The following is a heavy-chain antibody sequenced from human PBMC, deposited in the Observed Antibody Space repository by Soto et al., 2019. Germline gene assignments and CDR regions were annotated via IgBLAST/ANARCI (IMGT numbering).Heavy chain of an antibody. J-gene: IGHJ4*02. CDR3: ARDYAGGPFFDY. D-gene: IGHD4-17*01. CDR2: IYYSGST. V-gene: IGHV4-59*01. Sequence: QVQLQESGPGLVKPSETLSLTCTVSGGSISSYYWSWLRQPPGKGLEWIGYIYYSGSTNYNPSLKSRVTISVDTSKNQFSLKLSSVTAADTAVYYCARDYAGGPFFDYWGQGTLVTVSS. CDR1: GGSISSYY.